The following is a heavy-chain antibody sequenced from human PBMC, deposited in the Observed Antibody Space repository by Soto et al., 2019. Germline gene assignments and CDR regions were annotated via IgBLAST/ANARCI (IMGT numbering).Heavy chain of an antibody. CDR3: ASEGYCSSGSCALYSHDFFGVDV. CDR2: ISIYNANT. V-gene: IGHV1-18*01. J-gene: IGHJ6*02. D-gene: IGHD2-15*01. Sequence: ASVKVSCKASGYSFTRYGITWVRQAPGQGLEWMGWISIYNANTNYAQKFQGRVTMTTDTSTSTAYMELRSLTSDDTAVYYCASEGYCSSGSCALYSHDFFGVDVWGQGTTVTVSS. CDR1: GYSFTRYG.